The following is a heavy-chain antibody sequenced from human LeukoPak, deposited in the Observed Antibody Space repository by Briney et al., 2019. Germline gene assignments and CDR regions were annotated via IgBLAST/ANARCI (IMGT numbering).Heavy chain of an antibody. CDR1: GFTVSSNY. D-gene: IGHD3-9*01. CDR3: TTERGDYDILTGYYNYWYFDL. CDR2: IKSKTDGGTT. Sequence: GGSLRLSCAASGFTVSSNYMSWVCQAPGKGLEWVGRIKSKTDGGTTDYAAPVKGRFTISRDDSKNTLYLQMNSLKTEDTAVYYCTTERGDYDILTGYYNYWYFDLWGRGTLVTVSS. V-gene: IGHV3-15*01. J-gene: IGHJ2*01.